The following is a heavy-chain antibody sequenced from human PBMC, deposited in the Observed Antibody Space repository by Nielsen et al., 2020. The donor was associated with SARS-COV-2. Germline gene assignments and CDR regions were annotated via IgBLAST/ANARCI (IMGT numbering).Heavy chain of an antibody. D-gene: IGHD3-10*01. Sequence: GESLKISCAASGFAFSDFGMHWVRQAPGKGLEWVSIMSYDGNNENYADSVKGRFTIIKDDSKNTLFLQMNSLRPEDTAVYYCAKDNGYGSGRGLGNFEYWGRGTLVTVSS. CDR1: GFAFSDFG. J-gene: IGHJ4*02. V-gene: IGHV3-30*18. CDR3: AKDNGYGSGRGLGNFEY. CDR2: MSYDGNNE.